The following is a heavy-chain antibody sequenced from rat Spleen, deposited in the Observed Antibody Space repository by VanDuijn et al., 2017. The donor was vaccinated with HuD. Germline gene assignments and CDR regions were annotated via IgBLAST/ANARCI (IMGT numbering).Heavy chain of an antibody. D-gene: IGHD1-1*01. J-gene: IGHJ2*01. CDR1: GFTFSNYD. CDR3: ARHPDYSNYFDY. Sequence: EVQLVESGGGLVQPGGSLKLSCAASGFTFSNYDMAWVRQAPTKGLEWVASISSSGGSTYYRDSVKGRFTVSRDNAKSTLYLQMDSLRSEDTATYYCARHPDYSNYFDYWGQGVMVTVSS. CDR2: ISSSGGST. V-gene: IGHV5-25*01.